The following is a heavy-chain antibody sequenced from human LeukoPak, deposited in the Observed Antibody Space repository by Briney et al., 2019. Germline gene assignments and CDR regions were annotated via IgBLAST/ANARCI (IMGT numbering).Heavy chain of an antibody. J-gene: IGHJ4*02. CDR2: ISGSGFST. D-gene: IGHD3-3*01. CDR3: AKHRSITIFGVVPAAFDY. Sequence: GGSLRLSCAASGFTFSSYAMTWVRQAPGKGLEWVSAISGSGFSTHYADSVKGRFTISRDESKNTLYLQMNGLRVEDTAVYYCAKHRSITIFGVVPAAFDYWGQGILVTVSS. V-gene: IGHV3-23*01. CDR1: GFTFSSYA.